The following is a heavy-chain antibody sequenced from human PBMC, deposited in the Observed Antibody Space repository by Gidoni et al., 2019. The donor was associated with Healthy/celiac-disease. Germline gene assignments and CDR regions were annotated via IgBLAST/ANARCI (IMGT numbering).Heavy chain of an antibody. V-gene: IGHV4-4*02. Sequence: QVQLQESGPGLVKPSGTLSLTCAVSGGSIISSNWWTWVRQIPGKGLEWIGEIYPGGSTNYNPSLKSRVTISVDTSNNHFSLHLTSVTAADTAVYYCTTKDSSTSATPFDPWGQGTLVTVSS. J-gene: IGHJ5*02. CDR1: GGSIISSNW. CDR2: IYPGGST. CDR3: TTKDSSTSATPFDP. D-gene: IGHD2-2*01.